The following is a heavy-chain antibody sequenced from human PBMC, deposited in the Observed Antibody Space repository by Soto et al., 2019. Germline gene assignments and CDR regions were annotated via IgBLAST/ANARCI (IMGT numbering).Heavy chain of an antibody. CDR2: ISRSSSTI. Sequence: PGGSLRLSCAASGFIFISFGMNWVRQAPGKGLEWISYISRSSSTIYYADSVKGRFTVSRDNAKNSLYLRMNSLRDEDTAVYYCARDGRDCSDGVCYFHHWGQGTLVTVSS. D-gene: IGHD2-8*01. J-gene: IGHJ1*01. CDR1: GFIFISFG. V-gene: IGHV3-48*02. CDR3: ARDGRDCSDGVCYFHH.